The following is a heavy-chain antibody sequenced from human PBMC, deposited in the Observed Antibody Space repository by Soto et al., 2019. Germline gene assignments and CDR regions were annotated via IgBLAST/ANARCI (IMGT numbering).Heavy chain of an antibody. CDR1: GGSISSSNW. CDR3: ARAGTMIVVAASYGMDV. V-gene: IGHV4-4*02. Sequence: SETLSLTCAVSGGSISSSNWWSWVRQPPGKGLEWIGEIYHSGSNNYNPSLNSRVTISVDKSKNQFSLKLSSVTAADTAVYYCARAGTMIVVAASYGMDVWGQGTTVTVSS. CDR2: IYHSGSN. D-gene: IGHD3-22*01. J-gene: IGHJ6*02.